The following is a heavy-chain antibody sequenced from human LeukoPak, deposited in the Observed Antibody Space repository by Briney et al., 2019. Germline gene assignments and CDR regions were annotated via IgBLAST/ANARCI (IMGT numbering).Heavy chain of an antibody. CDR2: IIPIFGTA. J-gene: IGHJ3*02. CDR1: GYTFTGYY. CDR3: ARAGGVFRDAFDI. V-gene: IGHV1-69*13. Sequence: ASVKVSCKASGYTFTGYYMHWVRQAPGQGLEWMGGIIPIFGTANYAQKFQGRVTITADESTSTAYMELSSLRSEDTAVYYCARAGGVFRDAFDIWGQGTMVTVSS. D-gene: IGHD6-13*01.